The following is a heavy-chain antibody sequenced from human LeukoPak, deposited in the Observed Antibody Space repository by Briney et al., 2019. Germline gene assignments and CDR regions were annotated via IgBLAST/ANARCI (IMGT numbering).Heavy chain of an antibody. CDR3: AKGIYSSGWSYFDY. D-gene: IGHD6-19*01. Sequence: GGSLRLSCAASGFTFSNSAMSWVRQAPGKGLEWVSTLICSGITTYYADSVKGRFTISRDNSKNTLYLQMNSLRAEDTAVYYCAKGIYSSGWSYFDYWGDGTLVTV. V-gene: IGHV3-23*01. CDR1: GFTFSNSA. J-gene: IGHJ4*01. CDR2: LICSGITT.